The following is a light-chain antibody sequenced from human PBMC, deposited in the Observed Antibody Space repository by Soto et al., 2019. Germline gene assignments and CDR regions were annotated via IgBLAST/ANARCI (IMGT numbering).Light chain of an antibody. J-gene: IGKJ2*01. V-gene: IGKV1-17*01. CDR2: LAS. Sequence: DIQMTQSPSSLSASVGDTVTITCRASQHITNDCAWYQQKAGRAPKCLILLASRLQTGDPSRFSGSGSGTEFTLTISSLQPEDFATYYCLHHNGYPPVFGQGTKVEIK. CDR1: QHITND. CDR3: LHHNGYPPV.